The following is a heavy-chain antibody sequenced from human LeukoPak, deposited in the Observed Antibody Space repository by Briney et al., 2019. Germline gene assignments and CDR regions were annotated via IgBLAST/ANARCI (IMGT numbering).Heavy chain of an antibody. CDR2: IIPIFGTA. V-gene: IGHV1-69*05. CDR1: GGTFSSYA. J-gene: IGHJ3*02. D-gene: IGHD2-15*01. CDR3: ARDCGGSCSYFVAFDI. Sequence: SVRVSCKASGGTFSSYAISWVRQAPGQGLEWMGGIIPIFGTANYAQKFQGRVTMTRNTSISTAYMELSSLRSEDTAVYYCARDCGGSCSYFVAFDIWGQGTMVTVSS.